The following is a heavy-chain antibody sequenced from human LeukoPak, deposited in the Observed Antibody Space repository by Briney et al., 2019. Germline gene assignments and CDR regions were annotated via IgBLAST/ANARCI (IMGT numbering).Heavy chain of an antibody. CDR1: GFTFSSYS. D-gene: IGHD1-14*01. Sequence: GGSLRLSCAASGFTFSSYSMNWVRQAPGKGLEWVSYISSSSSTIHYADSVKGRFTISRDNAKNSLYLQMNSLRADDTAVYYCAKDQEPDSSGVRDYFDYWGQGTLVTVSS. V-gene: IGHV3-48*01. J-gene: IGHJ4*02. CDR2: ISSSSSTI. CDR3: AKDQEPDSSGVRDYFDY.